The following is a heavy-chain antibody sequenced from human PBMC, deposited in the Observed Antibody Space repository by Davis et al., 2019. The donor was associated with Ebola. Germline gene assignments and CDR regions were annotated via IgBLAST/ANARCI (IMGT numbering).Heavy chain of an antibody. CDR2: IKQDGSDK. J-gene: IGHJ2*01. V-gene: IGHV3-7*01. D-gene: IGHD3-10*01. Sequence: PGGSLRLSCAASGFTFSSYWMSWVRQSPGKGLEWVANIKQDGSDKYYVVSVKGRFTISRDNAQNSLFLQMNSLRAEDTAVYYCARVGGHSGTDTYWYFDLWGRGTLVTVSS. CDR1: GFTFSSYW. CDR3: ARVGGHSGTDTYWYFDL.